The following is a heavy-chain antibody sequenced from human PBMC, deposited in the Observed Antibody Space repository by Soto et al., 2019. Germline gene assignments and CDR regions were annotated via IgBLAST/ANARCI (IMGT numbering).Heavy chain of an antibody. V-gene: IGHV3-21*06. CDR1: GFTFTRYS. J-gene: IGHJ4*02. CDR3: AREPGTLTSTFDS. Sequence: EVQLVESGGGLVKPGGSLRLSCAASGFTFTRYSMNWVRQAPGKGLEWVSSISSTTNYIYYGDSMKGRFTISRDNAKISLCLKMNSLRPEDTAVYYGAREPGTLTSTFDSGGQETLVTVPS. CDR2: ISSTTNYI.